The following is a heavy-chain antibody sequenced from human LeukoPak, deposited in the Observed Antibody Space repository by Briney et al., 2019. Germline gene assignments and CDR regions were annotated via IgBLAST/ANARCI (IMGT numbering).Heavy chain of an antibody. Sequence: SVKVSCKVSGFTFTSSAAQWVRQARGQRLEWIGWIVLGSGNTNYAQKFQERLTITRDMSTTTAYMELSSLTSEDTAVYFCAVDQGRPAGDAFDYWGQGALVTVSS. D-gene: IGHD2-2*01. CDR2: IVLGSGNT. CDR3: AVDQGRPAGDAFDY. CDR1: GFTFTSSA. V-gene: IGHV1-58*01. J-gene: IGHJ4*02.